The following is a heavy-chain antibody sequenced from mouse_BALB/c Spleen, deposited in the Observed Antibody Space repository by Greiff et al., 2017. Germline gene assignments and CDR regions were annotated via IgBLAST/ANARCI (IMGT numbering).Heavy chain of an antibody. D-gene: IGHD1-1*01. CDR2: INPYNDGT. Sequence: EVQLQQSGPELVKPGASVKMSCKASGYTFTSYVMHWVKQKPGQGLEWIGYINPYNDGTKYNEKFKGKATLTSDKSSSTAYMELSSLTSEDSAVYYCARFGDYYGPYYFDYWGQGTTLTVSS. CDR1: GYTFTSYV. J-gene: IGHJ2*01. V-gene: IGHV1-14*01. CDR3: ARFGDYYGPYYFDY.